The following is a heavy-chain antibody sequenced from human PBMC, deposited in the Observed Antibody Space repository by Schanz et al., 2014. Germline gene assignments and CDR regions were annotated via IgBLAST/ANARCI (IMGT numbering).Heavy chain of an antibody. D-gene: IGHD2-21*01. CDR1: GFTFNNYA. J-gene: IGHJ2*01. CDR3: AKGQGAVINNWYFDL. Sequence: EVQLVEYGGGLVQPGGSLRLSCAASGFTFNNYAMGWVRQAPGKGLEWVSALSAGADRIYYANSVKGRFTVTRDNSMNTLSLQMNGLSADDTAIYYCAKGQGAVINNWYFDLWGRGTLVTVSS. CDR2: LSAGADRI. V-gene: IGHV3-23*04.